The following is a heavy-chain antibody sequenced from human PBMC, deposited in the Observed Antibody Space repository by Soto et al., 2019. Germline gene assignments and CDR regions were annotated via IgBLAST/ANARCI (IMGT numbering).Heavy chain of an antibody. J-gene: IGHJ4*02. Sequence: QVQLQQWGAGLLKPSETLSLTCAVYGGSFSGYSWTWIRQPPGTGLEWIGEINHSGSTNYNPSLKSRVTISVDTSKNQFSLNLTSVTAADTALYYCARDKITGLFDYWGQGTLVTVSS. D-gene: IGHD2-8*02. CDR2: INHSGST. V-gene: IGHV4-34*01. CDR1: GGSFSGYS. CDR3: ARDKITGLFDY.